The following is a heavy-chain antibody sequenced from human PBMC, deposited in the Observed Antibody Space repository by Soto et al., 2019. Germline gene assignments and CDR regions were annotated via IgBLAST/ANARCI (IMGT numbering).Heavy chain of an antibody. CDR3: ATQGWTLNTKNPFEL. CDR1: GYDFSSYL. D-gene: IGHD6-19*01. J-gene: IGHJ5*02. CDR2: IYPGDSDA. V-gene: IGHV5-51*01. Sequence: GESLKICCKVSGYDFSSYLIGWVRQMPGKGLEYMAIIYPGDSDAKYSPSFQGHVSISADKSANSTSLQWRSLRASDSAMYFCATQGWTLNTKNPFELWGQGTLVTVYS.